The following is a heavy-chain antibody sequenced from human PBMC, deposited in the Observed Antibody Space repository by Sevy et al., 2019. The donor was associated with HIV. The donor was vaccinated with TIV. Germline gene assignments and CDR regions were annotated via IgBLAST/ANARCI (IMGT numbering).Heavy chain of an antibody. J-gene: IGHJ4*02. V-gene: IGHV4-4*07. CDR3: ARSNWVTGTKGFSKSYYFDY. Sequence: SETLSLTCTVSGDSFSSYFWAWIRQPAGKGLEWIGRINTSGSTNYSPSLKSRVTMSVDTSKSQFSLKVTSLTAADTAIYFCARSNWVTGTKGFSKSYYFDYWGQGSLVTVSS. CDR1: GDSFSSYF. CDR2: INTSGST. D-gene: IGHD1-20*01.